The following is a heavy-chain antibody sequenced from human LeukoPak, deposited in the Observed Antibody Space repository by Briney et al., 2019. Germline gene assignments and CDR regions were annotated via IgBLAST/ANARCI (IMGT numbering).Heavy chain of an antibody. CDR3: ARGQWLDYYYYYMDV. Sequence: GASVKVSCKASGYTFTGYYMHWVRQAPGRGLEWMGRINPNSGGTNYAQKFQGRVTMTRDTSISTAYMELSRLRSDDTAVYYCARGQWLDYYYYYMDVWGKGTTVTVSS. V-gene: IGHV1-2*06. CDR2: INPNSGGT. CDR1: GYTFTGYY. J-gene: IGHJ6*03. D-gene: IGHD6-19*01.